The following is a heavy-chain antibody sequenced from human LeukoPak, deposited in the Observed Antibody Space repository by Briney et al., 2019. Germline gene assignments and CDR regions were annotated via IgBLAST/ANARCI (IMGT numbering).Heavy chain of an antibody. CDR3: ARQRDRYYFDY. J-gene: IGHJ4*02. CDR2: FYSGGST. V-gene: IGHV3-66*02. D-gene: IGHD1-14*01. Sequence: GGSLRLTCAASGFTVNSNYMSWVRQAPVTGLEWVSVFYSGGSTYYADSVKGRFTISRDNSKNTLYLQMNSLRAEDTAVYYCARQRDRYYFDYWGQGTLVTVSS. CDR1: GFTVNSNY.